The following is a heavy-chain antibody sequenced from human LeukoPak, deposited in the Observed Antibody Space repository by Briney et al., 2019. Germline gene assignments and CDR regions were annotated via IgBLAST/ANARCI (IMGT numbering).Heavy chain of an antibody. V-gene: IGHV1-69*04. J-gene: IGHJ4*02. CDR1: GGTFSSYA. CDR2: IIPILGIA. Sequence: GASVKVSCKASGGTFSSYAISWVRQAPGQGLEWMGRIIPILGIANYAQKFQGRVTITADKSTSTAYMELSSLRSEDTAVYYCAREVVEMATIRNWYFDYWGQGTLVTVSS. CDR3: AREVVEMATIRNWYFDY. D-gene: IGHD5-24*01.